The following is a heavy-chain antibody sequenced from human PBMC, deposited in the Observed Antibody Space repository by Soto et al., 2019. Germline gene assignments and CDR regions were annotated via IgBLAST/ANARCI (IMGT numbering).Heavy chain of an antibody. CDR1: GYSFAGYW. D-gene: IGHD3-22*01. J-gene: IGHJ4*01. CDR3: ARQIYDSDTGPNFQYYYDS. CDR2: IDPSDSQT. Sequence: PGESLKISCKGSGYSFAGYWITWVRQKPGKGLEWMGRIDPSDSQTYYSPSFRGHVTISVTKSITTVFLQWSSLRASDTAMYYCARQIYDSDTGPNFQYYYDSWVHAPPFTDSS. V-gene: IGHV5-10-1*01.